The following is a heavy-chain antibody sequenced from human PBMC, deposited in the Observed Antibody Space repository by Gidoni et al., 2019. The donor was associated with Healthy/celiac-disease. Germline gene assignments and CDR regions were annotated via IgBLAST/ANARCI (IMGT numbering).Heavy chain of an antibody. CDR1: GFTFSSYA. J-gene: IGHJ4*02. CDR2: IRGSGVST. CDR3: AKEGVGWLRLGANY. V-gene: IGHV3-23*01. D-gene: IGHD5-12*01. Sequence: EVQLLESGGGLVQPGGSLRLSCAASGFTFSSYAMSWVRQAPGKGLEWVSAIRGSGVSTYYADSVKGRFTISRDNSKNTLYRQMNSLRAEDTAVYYCAKEGVGWLRLGANYWGQGTLVTVSS.